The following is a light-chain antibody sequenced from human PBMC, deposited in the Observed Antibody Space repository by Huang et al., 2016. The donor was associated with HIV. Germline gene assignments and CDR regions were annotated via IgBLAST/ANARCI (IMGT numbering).Light chain of an antibody. CDR1: QSVSSN. Sequence: EVVMTQSPATLSVSPGESATLSCRASQSVSSNLAWYQQKSGQSPRLLIYDASTRATGIPVRFSGSGSGTEFTLSISSLQTEDFAVYYCQQYSNWPPWTFGQGTKVEIK. CDR3: QQYSNWPPWT. CDR2: DAS. J-gene: IGKJ1*01. V-gene: IGKV3-15*01.